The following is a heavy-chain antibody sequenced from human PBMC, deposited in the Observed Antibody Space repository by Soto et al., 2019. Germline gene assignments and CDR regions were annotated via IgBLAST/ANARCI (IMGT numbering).Heavy chain of an antibody. V-gene: IGHV1-69*01. D-gene: IGHD4-17*01. CDR3: ARESPTESGSMDV. Sequence: EAAVKVSCKASGGTFSSYAISWVRQAPGQGLEWMGGIIPIFGTANYAQKFQGRVTITADESTSTAYMELSSLRSEDTAVYYCARESPTESGSMDVWGQGTTVTVSS. J-gene: IGHJ6*02. CDR1: GGTFSSYA. CDR2: IIPIFGTA.